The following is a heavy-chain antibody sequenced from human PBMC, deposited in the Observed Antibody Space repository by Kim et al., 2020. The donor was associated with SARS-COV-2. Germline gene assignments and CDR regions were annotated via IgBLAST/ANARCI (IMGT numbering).Heavy chain of an antibody. CDR3: ANTYRQQWLVLN. J-gene: IGHJ4*02. V-gene: IGHV3-23*01. D-gene: IGHD6-19*01. Sequence: YYADSVKGRFTISRDNSKNTLYLQMNSLRAEDTAVYYCANTYRQQWLVLNWGQGTLVTVSS.